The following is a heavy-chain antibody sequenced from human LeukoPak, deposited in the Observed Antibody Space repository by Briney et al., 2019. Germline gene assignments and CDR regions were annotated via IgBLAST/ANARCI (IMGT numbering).Heavy chain of an antibody. CDR2: IYYSGST. Sequence: PSETLSLTCTVSGGSISSYYWSWIRQPPGKGLEWIGYIYYSGSTNYNPSLKSRVTISVDTSKNQFPLKLSSVTAADTAVYYCARGGGFWSGLDIWGQGTMVTVSS. CDR1: GGSISSYY. D-gene: IGHD3-3*01. V-gene: IGHV4-59*01. J-gene: IGHJ3*02. CDR3: ARGGGFWSGLDI.